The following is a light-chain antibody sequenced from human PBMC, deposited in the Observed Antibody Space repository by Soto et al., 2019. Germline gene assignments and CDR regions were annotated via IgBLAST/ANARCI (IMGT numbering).Light chain of an antibody. J-gene: IGLJ1*01. Sequence: QSALAQPASVSGSPGQSVTLSWTGTSSDVGAYNSVSWYQQHPDKAHQLMISKGTQRPCGVSNRFSGFTSGNAASLTISGLQAGDEADYFCCSSAPESTYVYGTGTNVTVL. V-gene: IGLV2-23*01. CDR3: CSSAPESTYV. CDR1: SSDVGAYNS. CDR2: KGT.